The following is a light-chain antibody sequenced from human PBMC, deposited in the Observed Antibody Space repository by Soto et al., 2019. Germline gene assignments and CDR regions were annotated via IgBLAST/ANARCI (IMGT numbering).Light chain of an antibody. V-gene: IGKV4-1*01. CDR2: WAS. CDR1: QRVFYSSNTKKY. CDR3: QQDYGPPFT. Sequence: IVMTQTPDSLAVSLGERATINCKSSQRVFYSSNTKKYLALYQQKPGQPPKLLIYWASTRESWVPDRFSGSGSETDVTLTISSLQAEDGAVYYCQQDYGPPFTFGGGTNVEIK. J-gene: IGKJ4*01.